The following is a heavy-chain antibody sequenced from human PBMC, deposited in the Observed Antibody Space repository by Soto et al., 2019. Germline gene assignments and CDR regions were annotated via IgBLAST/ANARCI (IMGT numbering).Heavy chain of an antibody. CDR1: GCSIISTNYY. CDR2: IYYSWST. J-gene: IGHJ6*02. CDR3: ARNSISIVVVPARDYVMDG. V-gene: IGHV4-39*01. Sequence: TLSLTCAVSGCSIISTNYYCGWIRQPPGKGLEWIGNIYYSWSTYLNPSLNSRVTISVDTSKNQFSLKLISVTAPDTAVYYCARNSISIVVVPARDYVMDGWGQGTTVTV. D-gene: IGHD2-15*01.